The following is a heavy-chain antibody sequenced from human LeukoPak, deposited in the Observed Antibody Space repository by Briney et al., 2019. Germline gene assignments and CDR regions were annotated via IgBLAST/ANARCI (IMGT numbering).Heavy chain of an antibody. J-gene: IGHJ4*02. CDR2: IKEDGSEK. Sequence: GGSLRLSCAASGFTFSTYWMSWVRQAPGKGLEWVANIKEDGSEKYYVDSVKGRFTISRDNAKNSLYLQMNSLRAEDTAVYYCARLTKNAYDSSGGFDYWGREPWSPSPQ. D-gene: IGHD3-22*01. CDR1: GFTFSTYW. V-gene: IGHV3-7*01. CDR3: ARLTKNAYDSSGGFDY.